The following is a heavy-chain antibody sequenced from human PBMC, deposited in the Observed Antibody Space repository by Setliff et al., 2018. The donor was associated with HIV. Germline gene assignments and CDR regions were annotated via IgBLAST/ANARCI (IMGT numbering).Heavy chain of an antibody. D-gene: IGHD2-21*02. CDR3: ARGQGCGGGCHYAFEM. J-gene: IGHJ3*02. V-gene: IGHV4-34*01. CDR1: GGSFTSYY. Sequence: KPSETLSLTCAVYGGSFTSYYWTWIRQAPGKDLEWIGEINHNGGTNYNPSLKSRVTISVDRSKNQFSLKLSSVTAADTAVYYCARGQGCGGGCHYAFEMWGQGTTVTVSS. CDR2: INHNGGT.